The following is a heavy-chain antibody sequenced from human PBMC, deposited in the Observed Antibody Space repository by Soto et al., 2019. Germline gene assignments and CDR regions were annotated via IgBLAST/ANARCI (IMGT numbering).Heavy chain of an antibody. D-gene: IGHD1-20*01. Sequence: QITLNESGPTLVNPTQTLTLTCTCSGFSLSTSGVGVGWIRQPPGKALEWLALIYWDDDKRYSPSLKSRLTITKDTSKKQVVLTMTSMDPVDTATYYCAHRTVTGTTGELGNFDYWGQGTLVTVSS. V-gene: IGHV2-5*02. CDR3: AHRTVTGTTGELGNFDY. J-gene: IGHJ4*02. CDR1: GFSLSTSGVG. CDR2: IYWDDDK.